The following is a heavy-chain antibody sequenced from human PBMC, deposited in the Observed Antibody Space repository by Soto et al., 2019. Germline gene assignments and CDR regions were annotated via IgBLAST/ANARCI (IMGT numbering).Heavy chain of an antibody. J-gene: IGHJ4*02. V-gene: IGHV3-30-3*01. Sequence: GGSLRLSCAASGFTFSSYAMHWVRQAPGKGLEWVAVISYDGSNKYYADSVKGRFTISRDNSKNTLYLQMNSLRAEDTAVYYCAREPAPTYYYDSSGYSPFDYWGQGTLVTVSS. CDR3: AREPAPTYYYDSSGYSPFDY. CDR2: ISYDGSNK. CDR1: GFTFSSYA. D-gene: IGHD3-22*01.